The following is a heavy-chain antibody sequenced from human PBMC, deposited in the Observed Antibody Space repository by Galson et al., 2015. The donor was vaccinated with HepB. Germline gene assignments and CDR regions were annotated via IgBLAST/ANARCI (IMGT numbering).Heavy chain of an antibody. CDR1: GYSFTSYW. J-gene: IGHJ6*02. CDR2: IDPSDSYT. CDR3: ARPVEYSSSSNIPQGEYYYYYGMDV. Sequence: GAEVKKPGESLRISCKGSGYSFTSYWISWVRQMPGKGLEWMGRIDPSDSYTNYSPSFQGHVTISADKSISTAYLQWSSLKASDTAMYYCARPVEYSSSSNIPQGEYYYYYGMDVWGQGTTVTVSS. D-gene: IGHD6-6*01. V-gene: IGHV5-10-1*01.